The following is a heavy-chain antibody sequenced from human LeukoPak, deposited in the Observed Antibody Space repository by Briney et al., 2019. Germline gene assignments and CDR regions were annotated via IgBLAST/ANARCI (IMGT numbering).Heavy chain of an antibody. CDR1: GFTFSGYG. Sequence: GGSLRLSCAASGFTFSGYGMHWVRLAPGKGLEWVTVISYDGSNKYYADSVKGGFTISRDNSKNTLYLQMNSLRPEDTAVYYCARSSYCSGGSCYPWGIDYWGQGTLVTVSS. V-gene: IGHV3-30*03. J-gene: IGHJ4*02. CDR2: ISYDGSNK. D-gene: IGHD2-15*01. CDR3: ARSSYCSGGSCYPWGIDY.